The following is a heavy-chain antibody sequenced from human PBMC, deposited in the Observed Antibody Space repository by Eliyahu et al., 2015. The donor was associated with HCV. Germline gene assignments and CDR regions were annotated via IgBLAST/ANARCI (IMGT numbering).Heavy chain of an antibody. CDR1: GFXFTSYW. Sequence: EVQLVESGGGLVQPGGSLRLPCAASGFXFTSYWMHWVRQXPGKGLVWVSRXNSDGSSTTYADSVKGRFTISRDNAKNTLYLQMNSLRAEDTAVYYCTRGQPNYSSFDYWGQGTLVTVSS. J-gene: IGHJ4*02. V-gene: IGHV3-74*01. CDR2: XNSDGSST. CDR3: TRGQPNYSSFDY. D-gene: IGHD6-19*01.